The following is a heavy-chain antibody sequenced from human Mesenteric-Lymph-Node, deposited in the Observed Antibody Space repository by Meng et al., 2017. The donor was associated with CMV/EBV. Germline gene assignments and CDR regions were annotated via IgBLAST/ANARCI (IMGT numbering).Heavy chain of an antibody. CDR2: SVPVLGIA. CDR3: ARGYSGYDLSYHYYALDV. CDR1: GGTFSNYA. Sequence: SVKVSCKASGGTFSNYAISWVRQAPGQGLEWMGGSVPVLGIADSAQKFQGRVTINADRSTRTAYMELRSLRSEDTAVYYCARGYSGYDLSYHYYALDVWGQGTTVTVSS. D-gene: IGHD5-12*01. V-gene: IGHV1-69*10. J-gene: IGHJ6*02.